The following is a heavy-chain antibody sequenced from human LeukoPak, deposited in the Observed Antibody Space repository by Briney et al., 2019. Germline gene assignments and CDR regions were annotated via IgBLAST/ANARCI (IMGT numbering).Heavy chain of an antibody. CDR1: GITFSSYG. D-gene: IGHD6-13*01. CDR3: ATRFTPGIAVIKAPS. V-gene: IGHV3-30*03. Sequence: GGSLRLSCAAPGITFSSYGMHWVRQAPGKGLEWVAIISYDGGDRYYADSVKGRFTISRDNSKNTLYLQMNSLRPEDTAVYYCATRFTPGIAVIKAPSWGQGTLVTVSS. J-gene: IGHJ5*02. CDR2: ISYDGGDR.